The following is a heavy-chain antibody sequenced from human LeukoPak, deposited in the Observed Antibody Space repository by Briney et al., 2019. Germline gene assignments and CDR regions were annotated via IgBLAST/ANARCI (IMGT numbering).Heavy chain of an antibody. J-gene: IGHJ4*02. CDR2: IRQDGNEI. Sequence: PGGSLRLSFAASGFSFRNSWMSWVRQAPGKGLEWVANIRQDGNEIYYMDSVKGRFTISRDNAKNSLYLQMNSLRAEDTAVYYCARDSLYDILTGHYISLGDYWGQGTLVTVSS. CDR3: ARDSLYDILTGHYISLGDY. V-gene: IGHV3-7*01. CDR1: GFSFRNSW. D-gene: IGHD3-9*01.